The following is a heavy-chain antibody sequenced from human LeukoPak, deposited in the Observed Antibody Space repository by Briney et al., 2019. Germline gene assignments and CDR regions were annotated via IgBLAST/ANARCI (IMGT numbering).Heavy chain of an antibody. D-gene: IGHD3-10*01. CDR1: GYTFTSYG. CDR3: ATDVSYYGSGSSGLVDY. CDR2: ISAYNGNT. Sequence: ASVKVSCKPSGYTFTSYGISRVRQAPGQGLEWMGWISAYNGNTNYAQKLQGRVTMTTDTSTSTAYMELRSLRSDDTAVYYCATDVSYYGSGSSGLVDYWGQGTLVTVS. V-gene: IGHV1-18*01. J-gene: IGHJ4*02.